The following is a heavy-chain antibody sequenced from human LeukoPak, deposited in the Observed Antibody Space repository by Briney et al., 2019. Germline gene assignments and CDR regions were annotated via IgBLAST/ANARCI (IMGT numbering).Heavy chain of an antibody. D-gene: IGHD3-22*01. Sequence: SETLSLTYTVSGGSIRSTTYYWGWIRQPPGKGLEWIGSIYYSGNTYYNPSLMSRVTISVDTSKNQFSLHLSSVTTADTAVYYCARAPHYFDTSGSRYYFDSWGQGALVTVSS. V-gene: IGHV4-39*07. J-gene: IGHJ4*02. CDR1: GGSIRSTTYY. CDR2: IYYSGNT. CDR3: ARAPHYFDTSGSRYYFDS.